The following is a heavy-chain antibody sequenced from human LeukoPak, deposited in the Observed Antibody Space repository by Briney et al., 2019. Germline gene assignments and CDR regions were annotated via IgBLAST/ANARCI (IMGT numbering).Heavy chain of an antibody. Sequence: SETLSLTCTVSGGSISSYYWSWIRQPPGKGLEWIGYIYTSGSTNYNPSFKSRVTISVDTAKNQFSLKLSSVTAADTAVYYCARALYGWFDPWGQGTLVTVSS. CDR1: GGSISSYY. CDR3: ARALYGWFDP. D-gene: IGHD4-17*01. CDR2: IYTSGST. J-gene: IGHJ5*02. V-gene: IGHV4-4*09.